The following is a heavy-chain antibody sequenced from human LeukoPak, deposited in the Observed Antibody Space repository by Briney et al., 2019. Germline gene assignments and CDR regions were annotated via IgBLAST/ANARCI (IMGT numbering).Heavy chain of an antibody. CDR1: GGSISSYY. J-gene: IGHJ5*02. V-gene: IGHV4-59*01. Sequence: SETLSLTCTVSGGSISSYYWSWIRQPPGKGLEWIGYIYYSGSTNYNPSLKSRVTISVDTSKNQFSLKLSSVTAADTAVYYCARALLPYGAAGSGRFDPWGQGTLVTVSS. D-gene: IGHD6-13*01. CDR2: IYYSGST. CDR3: ARALLPYGAAGSGRFDP.